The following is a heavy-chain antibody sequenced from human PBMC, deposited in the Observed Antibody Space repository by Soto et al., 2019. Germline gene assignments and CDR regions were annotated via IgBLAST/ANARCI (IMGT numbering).Heavy chain of an antibody. V-gene: IGHV1-69*13. CDR1: GGTFSSYA. D-gene: IGHD2-2*01. CDR3: ARDDRGIVVVPAQPTRRWFDP. Sequence: ASVKVSCKASGGTFSSYAISWVRQAPGQGLEWMGGIIPIFGTANYAQKFQGRVTITADESTSTAYMELSSLRSEDTAVYYCARDDRGIVVVPAQPTRRWFDPWGQGTLVTVS. CDR2: IIPIFGTA. J-gene: IGHJ5*02.